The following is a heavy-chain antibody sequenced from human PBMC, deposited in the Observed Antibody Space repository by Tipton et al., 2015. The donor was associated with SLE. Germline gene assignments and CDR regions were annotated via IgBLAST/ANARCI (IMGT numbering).Heavy chain of an antibody. CDR3: SRDPGGYGDY. J-gene: IGHJ4*02. Sequence: LRLSCAVYGGSFSGYFWSWIRQLPDKGLEWIGEINHSGTTNCNPSLKSRVTISVDTSKNQFSLKLSSVTAADTAVYYCSRDPGGYGDYWGQGTLVTVSS. V-gene: IGHV4-34*01. CDR2: INHSGTT. D-gene: IGHD5-12*01. CDR1: GGSFSGYF.